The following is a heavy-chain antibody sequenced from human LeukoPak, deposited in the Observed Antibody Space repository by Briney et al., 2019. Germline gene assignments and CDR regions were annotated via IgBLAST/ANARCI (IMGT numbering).Heavy chain of an antibody. V-gene: IGHV3-21*01. Sequence: PGGSLRLSCAASGFTFSSYSMNWVRQAPGKGLEWVSSITTSSSYIYYADSVKGRFTISRDNAKNSLYLQMNSLRAEDTAVYYCAELGITMIGGVWGKGTTVTVSS. CDR2: ITTSSSYI. D-gene: IGHD3-10*02. CDR1: GFTFSSYS. CDR3: AELGITMIGGV. J-gene: IGHJ6*04.